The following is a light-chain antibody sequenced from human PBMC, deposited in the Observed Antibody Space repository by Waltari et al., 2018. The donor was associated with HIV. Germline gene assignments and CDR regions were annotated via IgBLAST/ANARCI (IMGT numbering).Light chain of an antibody. CDR2: DTD. CDR3: GTWDSSLSGGV. V-gene: IGLV1-51*01. CDR1: RSTIGNNY. J-gene: IGLJ2*01. Sequence: QSVLTQPPSVSAAPGQKVTISCSGRRSTIGNNYVFWYQHLPGKAPKLLIYDTDKRPSGIPDRFSGSKSGTSATLGITELQTGDEADYYCGTWDSSLSGGVFGGGTKLTVL.